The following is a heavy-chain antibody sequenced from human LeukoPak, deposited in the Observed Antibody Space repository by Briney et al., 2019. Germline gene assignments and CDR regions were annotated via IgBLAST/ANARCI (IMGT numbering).Heavy chain of an antibody. Sequence: GGSLRLSCAAPGFTFSNYGMHWVRQAPGKGLEWVGVIWYDGSNKYHADSVKGRFTISRDNSKNTLFLQMNSLRAEDTAVYYCARDRYGANSPFDYWGQGTLVTVSS. J-gene: IGHJ4*02. V-gene: IGHV3-33*01. D-gene: IGHD4-23*01. CDR3: ARDRYGANSPFDY. CDR1: GFTFSNYG. CDR2: IWYDGSNK.